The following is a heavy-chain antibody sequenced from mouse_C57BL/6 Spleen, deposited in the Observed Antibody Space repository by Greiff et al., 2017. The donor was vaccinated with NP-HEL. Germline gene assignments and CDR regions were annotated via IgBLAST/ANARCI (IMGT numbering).Heavy chain of an antibody. Sequence: QVQLQQPGAELVKPGASVKLSCKASGYTFTSYWMHWVKQRPGQGLEWIGMIHPNSGSTNYNEKFKSKATLTVDKSSSTAYMQLSSLTSEDSAVYYCAPLYYSNYVGFAYWGQGTLVTVSA. V-gene: IGHV1-64*01. CDR3: APLYYSNYVGFAY. D-gene: IGHD2-5*01. CDR1: GYTFTSYW. CDR2: IHPNSGST. J-gene: IGHJ3*01.